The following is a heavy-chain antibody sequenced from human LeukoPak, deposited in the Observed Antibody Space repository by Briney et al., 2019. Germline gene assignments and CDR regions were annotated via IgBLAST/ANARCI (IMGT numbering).Heavy chain of an antibody. D-gene: IGHD3-10*01. CDR1: GFTFLYSD. CDR2: INGGDYST. CDR3: ATANPTPRGITFDY. V-gene: IGHV3-23*01. J-gene: IGHJ4*02. Sequence: GGSLSLTCPASGFTFLYSDLGRVRQAPGKGLQWLSSINGGDYSTYYADSVKGRFTISRDSSKNILYLQMNSLRTDDTAIYYCATANPTPRGITFDYWGQGTLVTVSS.